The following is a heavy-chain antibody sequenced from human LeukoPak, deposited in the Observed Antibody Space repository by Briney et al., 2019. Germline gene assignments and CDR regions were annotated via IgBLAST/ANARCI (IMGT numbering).Heavy chain of an antibody. D-gene: IGHD6-13*01. CDR2: LYYRGSA. Sequence: PSETLSLTCIVSGGSMISDSYYWAWIRQPPGKGLQWIGSLYYRGSAYYDPSLKSRVTISGDTSHNQFSLKLNSVTAADTAVYYCARHRRGTSWYFMEYWGQGVLVTVSS. J-gene: IGHJ4*02. CDR1: GGSMISDSYY. V-gene: IGHV4-39*01. CDR3: ARHRRGTSWYFMEY.